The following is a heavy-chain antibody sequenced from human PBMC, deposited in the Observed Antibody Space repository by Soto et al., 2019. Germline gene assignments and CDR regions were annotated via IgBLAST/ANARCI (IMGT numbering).Heavy chain of an antibody. CDR1: GFTFSSYG. CDR2: ISYDGSNK. Sequence: QVQLVESVGGVVQPGRSLRLSCAASGFTFSSYGMHWVRQAPGKGLEWVAVISYDGSNKYYADSVKGRFTISRDNSKNTLYLQMNSLRAEDTAVYYCAKLSFDYWGQGTLVTVSS. J-gene: IGHJ4*02. V-gene: IGHV3-30*18. CDR3: AKLSFDY.